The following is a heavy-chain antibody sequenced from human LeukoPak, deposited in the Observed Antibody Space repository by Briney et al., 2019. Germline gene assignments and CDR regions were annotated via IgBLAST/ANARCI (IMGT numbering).Heavy chain of an antibody. D-gene: IGHD6-13*01. CDR1: GFTFSDYY. Sequence: GGSLRLSCAASGFTFSDYYMSWIRQAPGKGLEWVSYISSSGSTIYYADSVKGRFTTSRDNAKNSLYPQMNSLRAEDTAVYYCATYEAAAGTNYFDYWGQGTLVTVSS. V-gene: IGHV3-11*04. CDR3: ATYEAAAGTNYFDY. J-gene: IGHJ4*02. CDR2: ISSSGSTI.